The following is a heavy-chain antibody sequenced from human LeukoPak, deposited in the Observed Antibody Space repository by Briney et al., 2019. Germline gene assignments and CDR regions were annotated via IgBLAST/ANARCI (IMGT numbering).Heavy chain of an antibody. D-gene: IGHD5-12*01. J-gene: IGHJ4*02. CDR1: GGSFSVYY. V-gene: IGHV4-34*01. CDR3: ARGRGEDGYNSLAIPLDY. Sequence: SETLSLTCAVYGGSFSVYYWSWIRQPPGKGLEWIGEINHSGSTNYNPSLKSRVTISVDTSKNQFSLKLSSVTAADTAVYYCARGRGEDGYNSLAIPLDYWGQGTLVTVSS. CDR2: INHSGST.